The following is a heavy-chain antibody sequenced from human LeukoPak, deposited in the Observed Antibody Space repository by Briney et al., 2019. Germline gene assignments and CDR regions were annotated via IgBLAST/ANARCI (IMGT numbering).Heavy chain of an antibody. D-gene: IGHD3-16*01. J-gene: IGHJ6*02. CDR3: ARGGGLDV. V-gene: IGHV3-7*03. Sequence: PSGGSLRLSCAASGFTFSSYWMNWARQAPGKGLEWVASINRNGNVNYYVDSVKGRFTISRDNAKNSLYLQMSNLRAEDTAVYFCARGGGLDVWGQGATVTVSS. CDR1: GFTFSSYW. CDR2: INRNGNVN.